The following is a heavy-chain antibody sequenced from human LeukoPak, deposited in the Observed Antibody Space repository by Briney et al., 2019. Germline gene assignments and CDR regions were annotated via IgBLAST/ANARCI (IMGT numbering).Heavy chain of an antibody. D-gene: IGHD2-21*01. J-gene: IGHJ4*02. CDR1: GFSFSTYT. CDR2: INGSGGST. V-gene: IGHV3-23*01. CDR3: AKGDSITDY. Sequence: PGGSLRLSCAASGFSFSTYTMTWVRQAPGKGLEWVSAINGSGGSTYYADSVKGRFTISRDNSKNTLYLQMNSLRAEDTAVYYCAKGDSITDYWGQGTLVTVSS.